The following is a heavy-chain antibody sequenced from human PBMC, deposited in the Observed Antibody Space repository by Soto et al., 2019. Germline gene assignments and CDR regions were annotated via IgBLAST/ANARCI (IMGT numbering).Heavy chain of an antibody. CDR2: ISHSGTT. V-gene: IGHV4-4*02. CDR3: AKFAGEWA. CDR1: GGSITPFSW. Sequence: QVQLQESVPGLVKPSGTLSLTCAVSGGSITPFSWWTWVRQPPGKGLEWIGEISHSGTTNYNPSLKSRVTVLVDKLKNQFSLQLSSVTAADTAVYYCAKFAGEWAWGQGTLVTVSS. J-gene: IGHJ4*02. D-gene: IGHD1-26*01.